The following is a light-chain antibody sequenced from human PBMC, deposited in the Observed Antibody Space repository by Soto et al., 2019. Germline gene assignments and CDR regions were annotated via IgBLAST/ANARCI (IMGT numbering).Light chain of an antibody. CDR3: QQYNSYSP. CDR1: QSITYY. CDR2: DAS. J-gene: IGKJ1*01. Sequence: IHMTHAPASLSASVVYRVTITFRASQSITYYLNWYQQKPGKAPKLLIYDASSLESGVPSRFSGSGSGTEFTLTISSLQPDDFATYYCQQYNSYSPFGQGTKVDI. V-gene: IGKV1-5*01.